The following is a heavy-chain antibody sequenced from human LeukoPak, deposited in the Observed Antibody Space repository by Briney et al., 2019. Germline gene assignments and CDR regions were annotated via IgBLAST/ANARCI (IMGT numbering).Heavy chain of an antibody. J-gene: IGHJ4*02. CDR1: GSTFSNYG. CDR2: ISAYYGNK. V-gene: IGHV1-18*01. D-gene: IGHD6-13*01. Sequence: ASVKVSFKGSGSTFSNYGFSWLRQAPGQGLEWVGWISAYYGNKNLGQKLQGRVTITTDTSTNTAYMELRSLRSDDTGVYYCARDKAIAAGGTYFDCWGQGTLVSVSS. CDR3: ARDKAIAAGGTYFDC.